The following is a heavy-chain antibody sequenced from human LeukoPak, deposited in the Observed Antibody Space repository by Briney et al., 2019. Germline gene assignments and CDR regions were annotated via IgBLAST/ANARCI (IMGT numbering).Heavy chain of an antibody. Sequence: PSETLSLTCTVSGGSISSYYWSWIRQPPGKGLEWIGYIYYSGSTNYNPSLKSRVTISVDTSKNQFSLKLSSVTAADTAVYYCARVGSSSWFGYWGQGTLVTVSS. CDR2: IYYSGST. V-gene: IGHV4-59*01. CDR3: ARVGSSSWFGY. J-gene: IGHJ4*02. D-gene: IGHD6-13*01. CDR1: GGSISSYY.